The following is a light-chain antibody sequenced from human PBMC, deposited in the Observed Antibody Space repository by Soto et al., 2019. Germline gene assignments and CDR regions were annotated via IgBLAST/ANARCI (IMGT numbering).Light chain of an antibody. Sequence: QSVLTQPPSTSGTPGQRVTISCSGSSSNIGTNTVNWYQQVPGTAPKLLIYSNDQRPSGVPDRFSGSKSGTSVSLAISGLQSEDEADYFCAAWDARLNGVVFGGGTKPTVL. CDR1: SSNIGTNT. V-gene: IGLV1-44*01. CDR3: AAWDARLNGVV. CDR2: SND. J-gene: IGLJ3*02.